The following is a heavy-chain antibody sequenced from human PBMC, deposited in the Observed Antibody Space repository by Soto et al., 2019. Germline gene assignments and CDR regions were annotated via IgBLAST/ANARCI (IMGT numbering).Heavy chain of an antibody. Sequence: ASVKVSCKASGYTFTSYGMSWVRQAPGQGLEWMGWISAYNGNTNYAQKLQGRVTMTTDTSTSTAYMELRSLRSDDTAVYYCARNGGLVAALMGAFDIWGQGTMVTVSS. CDR2: ISAYNGNT. J-gene: IGHJ3*02. CDR3: ARNGGLVAALMGAFDI. V-gene: IGHV1-18*01. CDR1: GYTFTSYG. D-gene: IGHD2-15*01.